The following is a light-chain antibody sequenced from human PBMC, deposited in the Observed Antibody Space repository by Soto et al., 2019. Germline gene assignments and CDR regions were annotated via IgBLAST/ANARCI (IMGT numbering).Light chain of an antibody. J-gene: IGKJ3*01. CDR1: QSVSSSY. Sequence: EIVLTQSPGTLSLSPGERATLSCRASQSVSSSYLAWYQQKPGQAPRLLIYGASSRATGIPDRFSGSGSGTDFTLTLSRLEPEDFAVYYCQQYGSSPFTFGPGTKVDIK. CDR2: GAS. V-gene: IGKV3-20*01. CDR3: QQYGSSPFT.